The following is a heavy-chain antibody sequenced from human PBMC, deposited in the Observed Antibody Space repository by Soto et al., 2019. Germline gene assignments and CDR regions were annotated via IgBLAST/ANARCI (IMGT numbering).Heavy chain of an antibody. V-gene: IGHV4-59*01. CDR2: IYYSGST. Sequence: PSETLSHTSTVSGGSISSYYWSWIRQPPGKGLQWIGYIYYSGSTNYNPSLKSRVTRSVDTSKNQFSLKLSSVTAADTAVYYCARGRIQLWYPFDYWGQGTLVTVS. CDR1: GGSISSYY. D-gene: IGHD5-18*01. CDR3: ARGRIQLWYPFDY. J-gene: IGHJ4*02.